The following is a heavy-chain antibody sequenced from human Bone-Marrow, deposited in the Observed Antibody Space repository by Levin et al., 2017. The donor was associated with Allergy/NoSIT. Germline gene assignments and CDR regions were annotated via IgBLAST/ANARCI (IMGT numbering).Heavy chain of an antibody. V-gene: IGHV4-4*07. D-gene: IGHD1-26*01. J-gene: IGHJ5*02. CDR3: ARGGVGATTAPFVNWLDP. Sequence: SETLSLTCTVSGGSIISDYWSWIRQPAGKGLEWIGRIYTSGSTNYNPSLKSRVTMSVDTSKNQFALKLSSVTAADTAVYYCARGGVGATTAPFVNWLDPWGQGTLVTVSS. CDR1: GGSIISDY. CDR2: IYTSGST.